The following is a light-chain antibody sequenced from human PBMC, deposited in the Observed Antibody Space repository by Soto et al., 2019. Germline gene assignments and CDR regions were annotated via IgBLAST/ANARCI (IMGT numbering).Light chain of an antibody. J-gene: IGLJ3*02. CDR2: LNRDGSH. Sequence: QPVLTQSPSASASLGASVNLTCTFSSGHSSYAIAWHQQQPEKGPRYLIKLNRDGSHRKRDGIPDRFSGSSPGAERYLSIACLQSEGEADYDCQTWGAGIQVFGGGTKLTVL. CDR1: SGHSSYA. CDR3: QTWGAGIQV. V-gene: IGLV4-69*01.